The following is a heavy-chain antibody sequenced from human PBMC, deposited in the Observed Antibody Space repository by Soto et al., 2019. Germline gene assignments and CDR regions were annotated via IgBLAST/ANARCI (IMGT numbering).Heavy chain of an antibody. CDR2: INAGNGNT. CDR3: ARIAVVAATRSPWFDP. J-gene: IGHJ5*02. Sequence: GASVKVSCKASGYTFTSYAMHWLRQAPGQRLEWMGWINAGNGNTKYSQKFQGRVTITRDTSASTAYMELSSLRSEDTAVYYCARIAVVAATRSPWFDPWGQGTLVTVSS. V-gene: IGHV1-3*01. D-gene: IGHD2-15*01. CDR1: GYTFTSYA.